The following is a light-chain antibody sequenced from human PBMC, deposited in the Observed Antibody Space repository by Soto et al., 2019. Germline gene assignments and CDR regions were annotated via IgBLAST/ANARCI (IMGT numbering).Light chain of an antibody. Sequence: DIQMTQSPSTLSASVGDRVTITCRASQSISSWLAWYQQKPGKAPRLLIYKASHIESGVPSRFSGSGSGTEFTLTISSLQPDDFATYYCQQYNSNSGYTFGQGTKLEIK. J-gene: IGKJ2*01. CDR2: KAS. CDR1: QSISSW. V-gene: IGKV1-5*03. CDR3: QQYNSNSGYT.